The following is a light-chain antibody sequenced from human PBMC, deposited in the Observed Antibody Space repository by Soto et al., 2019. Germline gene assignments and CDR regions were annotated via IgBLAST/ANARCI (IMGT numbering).Light chain of an antibody. V-gene: IGKV3-15*01. CDR3: QQYNNWPYT. J-gene: IGKJ2*01. CDR1: QSVSSN. CDR2: GAS. Sequence: DIVMTQSPATLAVSPGERAALSCMASQSVSSNFAWYQQKPGQAPRLLIYGASSRATGPPARFSGSGSGTEFTLSISSLQSEDFAVYYCQQYNNWPYTFGLGTKLEMK.